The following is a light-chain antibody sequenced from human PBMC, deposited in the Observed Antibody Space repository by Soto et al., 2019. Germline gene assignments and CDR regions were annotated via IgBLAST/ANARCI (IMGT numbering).Light chain of an antibody. CDR1: QSVSSY. J-gene: IGKJ2*01. CDR3: QQRSNWPPYT. V-gene: IGKV3-11*01. CDR2: DAS. Sequence: EIVLTQSPATLSLSPGERATLSCRASQSVSSYLARYQQKPGQAPRLLIYDASNSATDIPARFHGGGSGTDFTLTISSLEPEDFEVYYCQQRSNWPPYTFGQGTRLEIK.